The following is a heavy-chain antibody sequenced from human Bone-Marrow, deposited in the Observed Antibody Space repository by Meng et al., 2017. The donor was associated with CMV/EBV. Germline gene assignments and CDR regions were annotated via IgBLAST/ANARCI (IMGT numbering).Heavy chain of an antibody. CDR2: ISSSSTI. Sequence: GESLKISCAASGFTFSDYYMNWVRQAPGKGLEWVSSISSSSTIYYADSVKGRFTISRDNAKNSLYLQMNSLRAGDTAVYYCAREGYGGNHYYYYYGMDVWGQGTTVTVSS. D-gene: IGHD4-23*01. CDR3: AREGYGGNHYYYYYGMDV. J-gene: IGHJ6*02. V-gene: IGHV3-69-1*01. CDR1: GFTFSDYY.